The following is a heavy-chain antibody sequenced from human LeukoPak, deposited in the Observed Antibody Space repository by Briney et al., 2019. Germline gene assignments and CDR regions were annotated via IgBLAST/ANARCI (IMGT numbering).Heavy chain of an antibody. D-gene: IGHD6-6*01. V-gene: IGHV3-43*02. J-gene: IGHJ4*02. CDR1: GFTFSSYA. Sequence: HPGGSLRLSCAASGFTFSSYAMSWVRQAPGKGLEWVSLISWNGVSTYYADSVKGRFTISRDNSKNSLYLQMNSLRTEDTALYYCAKERGSSGYFDYWGQGTLATVSS. CDR3: AKERGSSGYFDY. CDR2: ISWNGVST.